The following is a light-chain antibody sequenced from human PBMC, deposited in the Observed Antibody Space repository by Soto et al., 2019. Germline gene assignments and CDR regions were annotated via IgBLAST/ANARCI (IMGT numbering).Light chain of an antibody. CDR2: AAS. CDR3: QQLESYPST. J-gene: IGKJ4*01. V-gene: IGKV1-39*01. Sequence: DIQMHPSPSSLSASVGDRVTITFRASQSISSYLNWYQQKPGKAPKLLIYAASTLQSGVPSRFSGSGSGTDFTLTISSLQPEDFATYYCQQLESYPSTFGGGTKVDI. CDR1: QSISSY.